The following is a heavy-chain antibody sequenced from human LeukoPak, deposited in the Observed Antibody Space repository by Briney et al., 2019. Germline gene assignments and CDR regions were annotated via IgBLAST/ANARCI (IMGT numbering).Heavy chain of an antibody. D-gene: IGHD2-15*01. CDR2: INPNSGGT. CDR1: GYTFTGYY. CDR3: ARAGPYCSGGSCYWFDP. Sequence: ASVKVSCKASGYTFTGYYMHWVRQAPGQGLEWMGWINPNSGGTNYAQKFQGRVTMTRNTSISTAYMELSSLRSEDTAVYYCARAGPYCSGGSCYWFDPWGQGTLVTVSS. J-gene: IGHJ5*02. V-gene: IGHV1-2*02.